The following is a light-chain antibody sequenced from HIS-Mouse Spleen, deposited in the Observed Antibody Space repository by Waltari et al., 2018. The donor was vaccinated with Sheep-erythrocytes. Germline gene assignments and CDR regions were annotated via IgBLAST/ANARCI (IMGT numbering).Light chain of an antibody. Sequence: QSALTQPRSVSGSPGQSVTISCTGTSSHVGGYNYVSWYHQHPGKAPKLMIYEVSKRPSGVPDRFSGSKSGNTASLTISGLQAEDEADYYCCSYAGSYNHVFATGTKVTVL. CDR3: CSYAGSYNHV. V-gene: IGLV2-11*01. J-gene: IGLJ1*01. CDR2: EVS. CDR1: SSHVGGYNY.